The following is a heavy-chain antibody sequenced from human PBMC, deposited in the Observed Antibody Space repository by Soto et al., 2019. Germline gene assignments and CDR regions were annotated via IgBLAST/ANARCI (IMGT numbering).Heavy chain of an antibody. V-gene: IGHV3-23*01. J-gene: IGHJ3*02. CDR2: ITSSGAYT. D-gene: IGHD6-13*01. CDR1: GFTFSSYS. CDR3: AKDISRSSIAAAGPDAFDI. Sequence: PGGSLRLSCAASGFTFSSYSMNWVRQAPGKGLEWVSAITSSGAYTYYADSVKGRFTISRDNSKNTLYLQMNSLRAEDTAVYYCAKDISRSSIAAAGPDAFDIWGQGTMVTVSS.